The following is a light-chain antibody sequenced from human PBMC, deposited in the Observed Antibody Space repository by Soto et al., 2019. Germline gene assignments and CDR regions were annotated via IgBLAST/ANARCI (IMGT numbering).Light chain of an antibody. CDR1: QSISNW. Sequence: DIQMTQSPSTLSASVGDRVTITCRASQSISNWVAWYQQKPGKVPELLIYDASRLQSGVPLRFSGSGSGTEFTITISSLQPDDFATYYCQQYSSYSTFGQGTKVEI. CDR3: QQYSSYST. J-gene: IGKJ1*01. V-gene: IGKV1-5*01. CDR2: DAS.